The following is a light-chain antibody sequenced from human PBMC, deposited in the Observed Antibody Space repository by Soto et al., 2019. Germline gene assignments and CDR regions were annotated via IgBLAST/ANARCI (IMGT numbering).Light chain of an antibody. J-gene: IGLJ2*01. CDR1: SSNLGSNT. V-gene: IGLV1-44*01. CDR2: SDN. CDR3: ATRDDSLNAVV. Sequence: QSVLTQPPSASGTPGQRVTISCSGSSSNLGSNTVDWYQQLPGAAPKLLIYSDNKRPSGVPDRFSGSKSGTSASLAFSGLQSEDEADYYCATRDDSLNAVVFGGGTKVTVL.